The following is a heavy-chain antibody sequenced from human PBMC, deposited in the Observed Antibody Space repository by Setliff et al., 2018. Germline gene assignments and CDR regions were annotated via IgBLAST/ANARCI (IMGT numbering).Heavy chain of an antibody. CDR1: GFTFSGSA. Sequence: PGGSLRLSCAASGFTFSGSAMHWVRQASGKGLEWVGRIRSKANSYATAYAASVKGRFTISRDDSKNTAYLQMNSLRAEDTAVYYCARAHSSTLSVHDYWGQGTLVTVSS. D-gene: IGHD2-2*01. CDR2: IRSKANSYAT. V-gene: IGHV3-73*01. J-gene: IGHJ4*02. CDR3: ARAHSSTLSVHDY.